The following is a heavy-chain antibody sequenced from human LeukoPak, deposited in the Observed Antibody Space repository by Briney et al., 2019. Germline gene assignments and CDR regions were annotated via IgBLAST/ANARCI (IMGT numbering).Heavy chain of an antibody. CDR3: AKYSSSWTVYYFDY. J-gene: IGHJ4*02. CDR2: ISGSGGST. V-gene: IGHV3-23*01. D-gene: IGHD6-13*01. CDR1: GFTFSSYA. Sequence: PGGSLRLSCAASGFTFSSYAMSWVRQAPGKGLEWVSAISGSGGSTCYADSVKGRFTISRDNSKNTLYLQMNSLRAEDTAVYYCAKYSSSWTVYYFDYWGQGTLVTVSS.